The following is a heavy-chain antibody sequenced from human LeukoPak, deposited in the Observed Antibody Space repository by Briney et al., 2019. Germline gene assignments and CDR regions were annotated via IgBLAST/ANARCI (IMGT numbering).Heavy chain of an antibody. D-gene: IGHD6-13*01. V-gene: IGHV1-18*01. Sequence: PLASVKVSCKASGYTFATYGFCWVRQAPGHGLEWMGWISANTGKTDYAQKFQGRVTITTDTSTSTAYMELRSLRPDDTAVYYCAKVAGDRMDYWGQGTLLTVSS. CDR1: GYTFATYG. J-gene: IGHJ4*02. CDR2: ISANTGKT. CDR3: AKVAGDRMDY.